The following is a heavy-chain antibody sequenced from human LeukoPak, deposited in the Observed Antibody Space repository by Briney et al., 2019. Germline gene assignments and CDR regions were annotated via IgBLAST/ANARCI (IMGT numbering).Heavy chain of an antibody. Sequence: TSETLSLTCTVSGGSISSYYWSWIRQPPGKGLEWIGSIYYSGSTYYNPSLKSRVTISVDTSKNQFSLKLSSVTAADTAVYYCARDWSSSRGYFDYWGQGTLVTVSS. CDR2: IYYSGST. CDR3: ARDWSSSRGYFDY. V-gene: IGHV4-59*05. D-gene: IGHD6-6*01. CDR1: GGSISSYY. J-gene: IGHJ4*02.